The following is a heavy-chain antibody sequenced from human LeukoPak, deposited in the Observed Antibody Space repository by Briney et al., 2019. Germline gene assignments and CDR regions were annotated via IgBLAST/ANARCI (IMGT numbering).Heavy chain of an antibody. CDR3: ATTPRFGETLDNWFDP. CDR2: ISSAGSYT. CDR1: GFTFSSYT. D-gene: IGHD3-10*01. V-gene: IGHV3-21*06. J-gene: IGHJ5*02. Sequence: AGSLRLSCVASGFTFSSYTMNWVRQAPGKGLEWVSSISSAGSYTYYADSVKGRFTISRDNVKNSLSLQMNNLRVEDTAVYYCATTPRFGETLDNWFDPWGQGTLVTVSS.